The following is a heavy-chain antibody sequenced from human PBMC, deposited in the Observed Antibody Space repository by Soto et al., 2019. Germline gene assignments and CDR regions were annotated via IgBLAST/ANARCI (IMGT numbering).Heavy chain of an antibody. Sequence: QVQLQESGPGLVKPSQTLSLTCTVSGGSISSGGYYWSWIRQHPGKGLEWIGYIYYSGSTYYNPSLQARVTIAVATSTNQYSMRLGSVTAAVPAVYYCAMCPEATVTAFDYWGQGALFTVSS. CDR2: IYYSGST. CDR1: GGSISSGGYY. V-gene: IGHV4-31*03. CDR3: AMCPEATVTAFDY. J-gene: IGHJ4*02. D-gene: IGHD4-17*01.